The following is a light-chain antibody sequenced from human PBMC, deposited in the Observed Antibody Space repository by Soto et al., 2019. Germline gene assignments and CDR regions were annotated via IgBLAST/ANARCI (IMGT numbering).Light chain of an antibody. V-gene: IGKV3-15*01. CDR3: QQYNNWPPAWT. Sequence: DIVVTQSRAALSGSPGERSTLSCRASQSVRSNLAWYQQKPGQSPRLLIYGASTRATGIPARFSGSGSGTQFTLTISSLQSEVFAVYYCQQYNNWPPAWTFGQGTKVDIK. J-gene: IGKJ1*01. CDR1: QSVRSN. CDR2: GAS.